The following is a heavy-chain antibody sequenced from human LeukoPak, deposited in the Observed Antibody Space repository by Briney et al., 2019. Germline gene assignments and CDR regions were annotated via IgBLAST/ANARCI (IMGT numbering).Heavy chain of an antibody. Sequence: GGSLRLPCAASGFIFSSYGMHWVRQAPGKGLEWVAFIRYDGTNKYYADSVKGRFTTSRDDSKNTLYLQMSSLRAEDTAVYYCAKEKSSGWHDAFDIGGQGTTVTVSS. J-gene: IGHJ3*02. V-gene: IGHV3-30*02. D-gene: IGHD6-19*01. CDR1: GFIFSSYG. CDR3: AKEKSSGWHDAFDI. CDR2: IRYDGTNK.